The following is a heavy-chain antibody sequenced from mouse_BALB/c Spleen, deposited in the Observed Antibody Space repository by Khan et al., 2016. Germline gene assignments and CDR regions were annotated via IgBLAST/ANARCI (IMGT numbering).Heavy chain of an antibody. CDR1: GYSITSDYA. V-gene: IGHV3-2*02. CDR3: ARTPTAYYAMDD. J-gene: IGHJ4*01. CDR2: ISYSGST. Sequence: EVQLQESGPGLVKPSQSLSLTCTVTGYSITSDYAWNWFRQFPGNKLEWMGFISYSGSTRYYPSLKSRISITRDTSRNQFFLQLNSVTTEDTATYYCARTPTAYYAMDDWGQGTSVTGAS. D-gene: IGHD1-2*01.